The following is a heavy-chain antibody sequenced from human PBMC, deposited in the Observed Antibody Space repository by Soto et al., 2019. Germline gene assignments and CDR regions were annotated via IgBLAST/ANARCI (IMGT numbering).Heavy chain of an antibody. J-gene: IGHJ6*02. CDR3: ARHGGLAPVNSHASYYGMTV. Sequence: PVESLKISCKASGYSFTNYWIGRVRQMPGKGLGWMGIIYPDDSDTRYSTSFQGQVTISADKSTSTAYLQWSSLKVSDTAMYYCARHGGLAPVNSHASYYGMTVWGQGTTVTVSS. CDR2: IYPDDSDT. V-gene: IGHV5-51*01. D-gene: IGHD3-16*01. CDR1: GYSFTNYW.